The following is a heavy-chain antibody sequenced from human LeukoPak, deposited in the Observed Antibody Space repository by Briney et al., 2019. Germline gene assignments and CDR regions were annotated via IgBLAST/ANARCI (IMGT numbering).Heavy chain of an antibody. D-gene: IGHD3-10*01. CDR2: IYYSGST. CDR1: GGSISISSSY. V-gene: IGHV4-39*01. J-gene: IGHJ5*01. Sequence: SETLSLTCTVSGGSISISSSYWGWIRQPPGKGLEWIGSIYYSGSTYYNPSLKSRVTISVDTSKNQFSLKLSSVTAADTAVYYCVRHQYYYGAGSYYVFDSWGQGTLVTVSS. CDR3: VRHQYYYGAGSYYVFDS.